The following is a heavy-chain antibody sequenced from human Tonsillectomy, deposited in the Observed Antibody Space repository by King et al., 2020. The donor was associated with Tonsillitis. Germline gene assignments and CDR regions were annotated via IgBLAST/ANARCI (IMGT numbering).Heavy chain of an antibody. CDR1: GDSLTSGGYF. CDR2: IYHSGPT. V-gene: IGHV4-31*03. CDR3: ARNRDYGDYVDF. D-gene: IGHD4-17*01. J-gene: IGHJ4*02. Sequence: VQLQESGPGLVRPSQTLSLICSVSGDSLTSGGYFWSWIRQHPDKGLEWIGSIYHSGPTYHTPSLRSRLFMSVDPSKNQFSLRLTSVTAADTAVYYCARNRDYGDYVDFWGQGTLVAVSS.